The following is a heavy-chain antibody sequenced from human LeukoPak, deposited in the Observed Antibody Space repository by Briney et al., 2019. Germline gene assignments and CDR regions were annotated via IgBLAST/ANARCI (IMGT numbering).Heavy chain of an antibody. CDR3: ARNLVWGGSSSSLGY. Sequence: PGGSLRLSCAASGFNFTSYSMNWVRQAPGKGLEWISFITGSSRAIYYADSVKGRFTISRDHAKNSVFLQMKSLRVDDTAIYYCARNLVWGGSSSSLGYWGQGTLVTVAS. J-gene: IGHJ4*02. CDR1: GFNFTSYS. CDR2: ITGSSRAI. D-gene: IGHD6-6*01. V-gene: IGHV3-48*01.